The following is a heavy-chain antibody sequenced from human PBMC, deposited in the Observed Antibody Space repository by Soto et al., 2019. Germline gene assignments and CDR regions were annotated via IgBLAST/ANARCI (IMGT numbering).Heavy chain of an antibody. J-gene: IGHJ6*02. D-gene: IGHD2-2*01. CDR3: ARDPNIVVVPAAIYHYYVMDV. Sequence: GGSLRLSCAASGFTFSSYWMSWVRQAPGKGLEWVANIKQDGSEKYYVDSVKGRFTISRDNAKNSLYLQMNSLRAEDTAVYYCARDPNIVVVPAAIYHYYVMDVWGQGTTVTGSS. CDR2: IKQDGSEK. V-gene: IGHV3-7*04. CDR1: GFTFSSYW.